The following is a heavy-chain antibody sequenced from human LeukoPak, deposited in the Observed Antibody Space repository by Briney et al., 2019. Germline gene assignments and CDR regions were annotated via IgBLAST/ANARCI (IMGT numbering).Heavy chain of an antibody. CDR1: GFTFSHYW. J-gene: IGHJ4*02. D-gene: IGHD2-2*01. V-gene: IGHV3-7*01. Sequence: GGSLRLSCAASGFTFSHYWMTWVRQAPGKGLEWVANIKQDGSEQYYVDSVKGRFTISRDNAKNSLYLQMNSLRVEDTAVYYCARDRCSSTSCFYDYWGQGTLGTVSS. CDR3: ARDRCSSTSCFYDY. CDR2: IKQDGSEQ.